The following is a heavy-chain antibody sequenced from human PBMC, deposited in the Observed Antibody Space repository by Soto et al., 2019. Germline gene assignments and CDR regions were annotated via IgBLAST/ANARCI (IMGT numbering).Heavy chain of an antibody. CDR3: ARDRDGGWFHMEV. CDR1: GFPFWHYG. Sequence: QVPLVESGGGVVQPGRSLRLSCVGSGFPFWHYGMHWVRQAPGKGLEWVAVIWSDGKKESYADFVKGRFAISRDNFKDTLYLKMNSLRAEDTAVYYCARDRDGGWFHMEVWGQGTTVTVSS. V-gene: IGHV3-33*01. CDR2: IWSDGKKE. D-gene: IGHD6-19*01. J-gene: IGHJ6*02.